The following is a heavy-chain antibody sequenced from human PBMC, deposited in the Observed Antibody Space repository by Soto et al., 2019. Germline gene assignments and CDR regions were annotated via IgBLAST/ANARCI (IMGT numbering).Heavy chain of an antibody. CDR3: TSIASVTGP. CDR2: IRTKANSYPT. Sequence: GGSLRLSCAASGFTFSCSAMRWVRQASGKGLEWVGRIRTKANSYPTAYAASVKGRFTISRDDSKNTAYLQMNSLKTEDTAVYYCTSIASVTGPWGQGTLVTVSS. V-gene: IGHV3-73*01. CDR1: GFTFSCSA. J-gene: IGHJ5*02. D-gene: IGHD6-13*01.